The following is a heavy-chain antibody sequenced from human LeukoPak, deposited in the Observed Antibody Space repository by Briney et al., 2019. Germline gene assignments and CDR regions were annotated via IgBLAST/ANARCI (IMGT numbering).Heavy chain of an antibody. Sequence: ASVKVSCKASGYTFTSYDINWVRQATGQGLEWMGWINPNSGGTNYAQKFQGRVTMTRDTSISTAYTELSRLRSDDTAVYYCAREVLLSPFDYWGQGTLVTVSS. CDR3: AREVLLSPFDY. CDR2: INPNSGGT. V-gene: IGHV1-2*02. D-gene: IGHD2/OR15-2a*01. J-gene: IGHJ4*02. CDR1: GYTFTSYD.